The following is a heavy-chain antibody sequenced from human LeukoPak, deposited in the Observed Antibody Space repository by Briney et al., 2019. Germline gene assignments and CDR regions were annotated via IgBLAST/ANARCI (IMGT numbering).Heavy chain of an antibody. Sequence: SQTLSLTCTVSGGSISSGDYYWSWIRQPPGKGLEWIGYIYYSGSTYYNPSLKSRVTISVDTSKNQFSLKLSSVTAADTAMYYCARGSFDYGDYQIFDYWGQGTLVTVSS. J-gene: IGHJ4*02. CDR1: GGSISSGDYY. V-gene: IGHV4-30-4*01. CDR3: ARGSFDYGDYQIFDY. D-gene: IGHD4-17*01. CDR2: IYYSGST.